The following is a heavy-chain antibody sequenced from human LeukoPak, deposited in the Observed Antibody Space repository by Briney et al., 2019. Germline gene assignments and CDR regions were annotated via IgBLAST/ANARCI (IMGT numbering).Heavy chain of an antibody. Sequence: SETLSLTCAVYGGSFSGYYWSWIRQPPGKGLEWIGEINHSGSTNYNPSLKSRVTISVDTSKNQFSLKLSSVTAEDTAVYYCARWDPNSGSYYDYWGQGTLVTVSS. D-gene: IGHD3-10*01. CDR2: INHSGST. CDR1: GGSFSGYY. J-gene: IGHJ4*02. CDR3: ARWDPNSGSYYDY. V-gene: IGHV4-34*01.